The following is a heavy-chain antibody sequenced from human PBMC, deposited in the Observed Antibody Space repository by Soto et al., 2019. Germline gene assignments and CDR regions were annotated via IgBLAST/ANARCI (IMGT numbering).Heavy chain of an antibody. V-gene: IGHV6-1*01. Sequence: PSLTLSLTCAISGDSVSSNSAAWKWIRQSPSRALEWLGRTYYRCKWYNDYAVSVKSRITINPDTSKNQFSLQLNSVTPEDTAVYYCARERDITGTTYFDYWGQGTLVTVSS. CDR3: ARERDITGTTYFDY. D-gene: IGHD1-20*01. CDR1: GDSVSSNSAA. J-gene: IGHJ4*02. CDR2: TYYRCKWYN.